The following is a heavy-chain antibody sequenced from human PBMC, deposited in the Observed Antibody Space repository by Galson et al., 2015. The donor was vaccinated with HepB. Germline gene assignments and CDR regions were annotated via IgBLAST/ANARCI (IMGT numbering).Heavy chain of an antibody. CDR2: ISYDGSNK. V-gene: IGHV3-30-3*01. CDR1: GFTFSSYA. J-gene: IGHJ4*02. CDR3: ARNGGLFLRDYGGNSGFDY. D-gene: IGHD4-23*01. Sequence: SLRLSCAASGFTFSSYAMHWVRQAPGKGLEWVAVISYDGSNKYYADSVKGRFTISRDNSKNTLYLQMNSLRAEDTAVYYCARNGGLFLRDYGGNSGFDYWGQGTLVTVSS.